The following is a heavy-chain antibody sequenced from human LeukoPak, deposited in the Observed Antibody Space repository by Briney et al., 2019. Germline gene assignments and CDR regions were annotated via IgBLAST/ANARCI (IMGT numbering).Heavy chain of an antibody. J-gene: IGHJ4*02. V-gene: IGHV4-4*07. CDR1: GGSFSTYY. D-gene: IGHD3-10*01. CDR2: IYTSGTT. Sequence: SETLSLTCTVSGGSFSTYYWSWIRQPAGKGLEWIGHIYTSGTTNYNPSLKSRVTMSIDTSKNQFSLKLSSVTAADTAIYYCARAMVRGLSNPFDSWGQGTLVTVSS. CDR3: ARAMVRGLSNPFDS.